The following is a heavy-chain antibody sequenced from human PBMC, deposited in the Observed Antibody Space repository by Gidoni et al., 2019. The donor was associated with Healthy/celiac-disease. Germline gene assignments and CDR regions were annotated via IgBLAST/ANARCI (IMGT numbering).Heavy chain of an antibody. Sequence: QVQLVQSGAEVKKPGASVPVSCQPSGSPFTGYYMHWVRQAPGQGLELMGWINPNSGGTNYAQKFQGRVTMTRDTTISTAYMELSRMRSDDTAVYYCARIAAAGTGDDYWGQGTLVTVSS. D-gene: IGHD6-13*01. V-gene: IGHV1-2*02. CDR3: ARIAAAGTGDDY. CDR2: INPNSGGT. J-gene: IGHJ4*02. CDR1: GSPFTGYY.